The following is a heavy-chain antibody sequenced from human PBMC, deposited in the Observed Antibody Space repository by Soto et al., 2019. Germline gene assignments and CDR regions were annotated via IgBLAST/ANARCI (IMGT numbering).Heavy chain of an antibody. CDR3: ARDRVQMVDGLDV. CDR2: IWYDGINK. V-gene: IGHV3-33*01. CDR1: GFTFSNNG. D-gene: IGHD2-15*01. Sequence: QVQLVESGGGVVQPGRSLRLSCAASGFTFSNNGMHWVRQAPGKGLEWVAVIWYDGINKYYADSVKGRFIISRDNSKNTVYLQRNSLRAEDTAVYYCARDRVQMVDGLDVWGQGNTVTVSS. J-gene: IGHJ6*02.